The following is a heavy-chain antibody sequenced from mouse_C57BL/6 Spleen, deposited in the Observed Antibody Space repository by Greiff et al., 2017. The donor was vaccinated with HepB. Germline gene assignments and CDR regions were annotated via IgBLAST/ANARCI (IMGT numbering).Heavy chain of an antibody. J-gene: IGHJ3*01. CDR3: AREGSPARGWFAY. CDR2: IDPEDGET. V-gene: IGHV14-2*01. CDR1: GFNIKDYY. Sequence: VQLKESGAELVKPGASVKLSCTASGFNIKDYYMHWVKQRTEQGLEWIGRIDPEDGETKYAPKFQGKATITADTSSNTAYLQLSSLTSGDTAVYYCAREGSPARGWFAYWGQGTLVTVSA.